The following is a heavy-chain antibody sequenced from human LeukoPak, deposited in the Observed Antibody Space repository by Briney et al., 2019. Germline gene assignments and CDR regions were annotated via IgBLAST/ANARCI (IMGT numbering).Heavy chain of an antibody. V-gene: IGHV4-59*01. J-gene: IGHJ6*02. Sequence: SETLSLTCTVSGGSISSYYWSWIRQPPGKGLEWIGYIYYSGSTNYNPSLKSRVTISVDTSKNQFSLKLSSVTAADTAVYYCAGYCSGGSCSGMDVWGQGTTVTVSS. D-gene: IGHD2-15*01. CDR2: IYYSGST. CDR1: GGSISSYY. CDR3: AGYCSGGSCSGMDV.